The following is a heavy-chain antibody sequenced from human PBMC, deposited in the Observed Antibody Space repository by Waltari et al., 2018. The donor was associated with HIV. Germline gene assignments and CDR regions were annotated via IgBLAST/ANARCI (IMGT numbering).Heavy chain of an antibody. CDR1: GGSFSGYY. CDR2: INHSGST. V-gene: IGHV4-34*01. D-gene: IGHD1-26*01. J-gene: IGHJ3*02. CDR3: ARLLRDSGSYLGAFDI. Sequence: QVQLQQWGAGLLKPSETLSLTCAVYGGSFSGYYWSWIRQPPGKGLEWIGEINHSGSTNYNPSLKSRVTIAVDTSKNQFSLKLSSVTAADTAVYYCARLLRDSGSYLGAFDIWGQGTMVTVSS.